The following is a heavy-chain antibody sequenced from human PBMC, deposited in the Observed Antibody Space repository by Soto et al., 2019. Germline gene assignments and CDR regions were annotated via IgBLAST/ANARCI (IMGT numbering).Heavy chain of an antibody. CDR2: IYYSGST. CDR3: ARRVVVVVPAAATQGYCSGGSCYSVVPNDAFDI. J-gene: IGHJ3*02. V-gene: IGHV4-31*03. D-gene: IGHD2-15*01. CDR1: GGSISSGGYY. Sequence: SETLSLTCTGSGGSISSGGYYWSWIRQHPGKGLEWIGYIYYSGSTYYNPSLKSRVTISVDTSKNQFSLKLSSVTAADTAVYYCARRVVVVVPAAATQGYCSGGSCYSVVPNDAFDIWGQGTMVTVSS.